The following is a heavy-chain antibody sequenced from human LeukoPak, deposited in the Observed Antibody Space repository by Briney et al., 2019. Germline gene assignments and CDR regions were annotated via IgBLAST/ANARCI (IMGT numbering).Heavy chain of an antibody. V-gene: IGHV3-7*05. D-gene: IGHD2-15*01. CDR3: TRFIYCSGPSCCFDP. CDR2: IKQDGSEK. CDR1: GFTFSSYW. Sequence: PGGSLRLSCAASGFTFSSYWMSWVRQAPGKGLEWVANIKQDGSEKYYVDSVKGRFTISRDNAKNSLYLQMNSLKTEDTAVYYCTRFIYCSGPSCCFDPWGQGTLVTVSS. J-gene: IGHJ5*02.